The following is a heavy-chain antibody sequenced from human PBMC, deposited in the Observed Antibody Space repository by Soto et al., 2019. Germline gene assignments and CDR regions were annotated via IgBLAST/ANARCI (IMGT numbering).Heavy chain of an antibody. CDR3: ARDKWGSSSWYYYYGMDV. CDR2: IWYDGSNK. CDR1: GFTFSSYG. V-gene: IGHV3-33*01. Sequence: GPLRLTCAASGFTFSSYGMHGVRQAPGKGLEWVAVIWYDGSNKYYADSVKGRFTISRDNSKNTLYLQMNSLRAEDTAVYYCARDKWGSSSWYYYYGMDVWGQGTTVTVYS. J-gene: IGHJ6*02. D-gene: IGHD6-13*01.